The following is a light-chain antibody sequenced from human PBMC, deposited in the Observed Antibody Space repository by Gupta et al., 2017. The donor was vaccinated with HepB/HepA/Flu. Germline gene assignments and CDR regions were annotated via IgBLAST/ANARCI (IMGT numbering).Light chain of an antibody. CDR1: QDISNY. J-gene: IGKJ4*01. V-gene: IGKV1-33*01. CDR3: QRYDNLLALT. Sequence: DIQMTQSPSSLSASVGDRVTITCQASQDISNYLNWYQQKPGKAPKLLIYDASNLETGVPSRFSGSGSGTDFTFTISSLQPEDIATYYCQRYDNLLALTFGGGTKVETK. CDR2: DAS.